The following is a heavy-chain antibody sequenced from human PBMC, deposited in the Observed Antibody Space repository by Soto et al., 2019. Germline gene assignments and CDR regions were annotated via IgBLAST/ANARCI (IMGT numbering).Heavy chain of an antibody. CDR3: ARVFCGGDCYSPYYYYGMDV. J-gene: IGHJ6*02. CDR2: IYYSGST. D-gene: IGHD2-21*02. CDR1: VGSISSYY. Sequence: SETLSLTCTVSVGSISSYYWSWIRQPPGKGLEWIGYIYYSGSTNYNPSLKSRVTISVDTSKNQFSLKLSSVTAADTAVYYCARVFCGGDCYSPYYYYGMDVWGQGTTVTAP. V-gene: IGHV4-59*01.